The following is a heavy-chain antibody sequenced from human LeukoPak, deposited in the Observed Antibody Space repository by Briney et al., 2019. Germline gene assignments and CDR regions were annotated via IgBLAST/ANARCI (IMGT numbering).Heavy chain of an antibody. CDR2: ISSSSSYI. CDR1: GFTFSRYI. D-gene: IGHD2-15*01. Sequence: PGGSLRLSCAASGFTFSRYIMNWVRQAAGKGLEWVSSISSSSSYIYYADSVKGRFTISRDNAKNSVYLQMNSMRAEDTAVYYCASDPRVVVAADIVYWGQGTLVTVSS. J-gene: IGHJ4*02. CDR3: ASDPRVVVAADIVY. V-gene: IGHV3-21*01.